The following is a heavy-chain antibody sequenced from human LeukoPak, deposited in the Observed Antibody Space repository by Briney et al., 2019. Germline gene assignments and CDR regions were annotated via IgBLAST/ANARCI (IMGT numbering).Heavy chain of an antibody. V-gene: IGHV3-23*01. J-gene: IGHJ4*02. Sequence: SGGSLRLSCAASGFTFSSYAMSWVRQAPGKGLEWVSSITGSGGTTHHADSVKGRFTISRDNSKSTLFLQMNSLRVEDTALYHCARAYGSSGYYQLPIDYWGQGTLVTVSS. CDR1: GFTFSSYA. CDR2: ITGSGGTT. CDR3: ARAYGSSGYYQLPIDY. D-gene: IGHD3-22*01.